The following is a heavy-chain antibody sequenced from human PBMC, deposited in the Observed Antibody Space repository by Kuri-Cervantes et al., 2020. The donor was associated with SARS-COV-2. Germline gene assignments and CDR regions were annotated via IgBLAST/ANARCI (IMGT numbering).Heavy chain of an antibody. V-gene: IGHV1-46*03. CDR3: AREDYGFWSGYSTEEKYNPFDP. CDR1: GYTLTSCY. CDR2: INPNGGST. Sequence: ASVKVSCEASGYTLTSCYMHWVRQAPGQGLEWMGVINPNGGSTNYAQKFQGRVTMTRDTSTSTVYMELSSLRSEDTAVYYCAREDYGFWSGYSTEEKYNPFDPWGQGTLVTVSS. D-gene: IGHD3-3*01. J-gene: IGHJ5*02.